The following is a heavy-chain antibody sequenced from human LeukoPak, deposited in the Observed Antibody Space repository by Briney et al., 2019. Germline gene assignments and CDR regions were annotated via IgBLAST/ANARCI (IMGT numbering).Heavy chain of an antibody. D-gene: IGHD3-22*01. CDR1: GYTLTELS. CDR3: ATYDSSGYYYFDY. V-gene: IGHV1-24*01. CDR2: FDPEDGET. J-gene: IGHJ4*02. Sequence: GASVKVSRKVSGYTLTELSMHWVRQAPGKGLEWMGGFDPEDGETIYAQKFQGRVTMTEDTSTDTAYMELSSLRSEDTAVYYCATYDSSGYYYFDYWGQGTLVTVSS.